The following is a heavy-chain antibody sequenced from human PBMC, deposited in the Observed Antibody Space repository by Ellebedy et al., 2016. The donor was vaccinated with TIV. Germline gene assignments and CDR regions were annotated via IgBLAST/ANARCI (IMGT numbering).Heavy chain of an antibody. CDR1: GFTFSSHW. D-gene: IGHD6-13*01. J-gene: IGHJ4*02. V-gene: IGHV3-74*01. Sequence: PGGSLRLSCAAAGFTFSSHWMHWVRQDPGKGLVWVSRINTDGSSTGYADSVKGRFTISRDNAKNTLYLQMNGLRAEDTAVYYCAREVWYPASWGQGTLVTVSS. CDR3: AREVWYPAS. CDR2: INTDGSST.